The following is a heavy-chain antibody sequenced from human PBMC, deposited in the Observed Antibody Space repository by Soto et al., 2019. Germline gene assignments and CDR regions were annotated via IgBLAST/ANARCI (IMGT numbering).Heavy chain of an antibody. V-gene: IGHV1-2*04. Sequence: ASVKVSCKASGYTFTGYYMHWVRQALGQGLEWMGWINPNSGGTNYAQKFQGWVTMTRDTSISTAYMELSRLRSDDTAVYYCARVSSGWYLSAFDIWGQGTMVTVSS. D-gene: IGHD6-19*01. CDR2: INPNSGGT. J-gene: IGHJ3*02. CDR3: ARVSSGWYLSAFDI. CDR1: GYTFTGYY.